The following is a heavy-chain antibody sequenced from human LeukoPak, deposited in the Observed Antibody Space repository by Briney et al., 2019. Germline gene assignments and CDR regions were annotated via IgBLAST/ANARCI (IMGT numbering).Heavy chain of an antibody. V-gene: IGHV1-2*06. J-gene: IGHJ4*02. D-gene: IGHD4-17*01. Sequence: ASVKVSCKASGYTFTGYYMHWVRQAPGQGLEWMGRINPNSGGTNHAQKFQGRVTMTRDTSISTAYMELSRLRSDDTAVYYCARIRLRSVTTVFDYWGQGTLVTVSS. CDR1: GYTFTGYY. CDR2: INPNSGGT. CDR3: ARIRLRSVTTVFDY.